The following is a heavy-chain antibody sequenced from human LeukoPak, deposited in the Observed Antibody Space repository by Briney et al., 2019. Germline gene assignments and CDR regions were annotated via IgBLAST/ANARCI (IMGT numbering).Heavy chain of an antibody. CDR1: GYTFTSYG. D-gene: IGHD7-27*01. CDR2: ISAYNGNT. Sequence: AASVKVSCKASGYTFTSYGISWVRQAPGQGLEWMGWISAYNGNTNYAQKVQARVTMTRDTSTSTAYMELRSLRSDDTAVYYCARGLPWGQNSLYGMDVWGQGTTVTVSS. V-gene: IGHV1-18*01. J-gene: IGHJ6*02. CDR3: ARGLPWGQNSLYGMDV.